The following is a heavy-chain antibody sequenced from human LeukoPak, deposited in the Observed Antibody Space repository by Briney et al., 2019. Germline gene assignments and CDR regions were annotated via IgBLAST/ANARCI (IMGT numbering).Heavy chain of an antibody. V-gene: IGHV3-13*01. CDR1: GFTFSSYD. CDR3: ARGYSSSWEFDY. D-gene: IGHD6-13*01. Sequence: PGGSLRLSCAASGFTFSSYDMHWVRQATGKGLEWVSAIGTAGDTYYPGSVKGRFTISRENAKNSLYLQMNSLRAGDTAVYYCARGYSSSWEFDYWGQGTLVTVSS. J-gene: IGHJ4*02. CDR2: IGTAGDT.